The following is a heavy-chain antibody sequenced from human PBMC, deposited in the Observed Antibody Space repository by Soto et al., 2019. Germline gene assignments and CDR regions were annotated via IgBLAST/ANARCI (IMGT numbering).Heavy chain of an antibody. CDR2: LTPSGGET. CDR1: GFTFSTYA. CDR3: AQDDWSYGVPLDT. J-gene: IGHJ4*02. V-gene: IGHV3-23*01. Sequence: GGSLRLSCVASGFTFSTYAMSWVRQAPGKGLEWVSALTPSGGETYYADSVKGRFTISRDNSKNTLYLQMNSLRAEDTALYYCAQDDWSYGVPLDTWGRGTLVTVSS. D-gene: IGHD3-16*01.